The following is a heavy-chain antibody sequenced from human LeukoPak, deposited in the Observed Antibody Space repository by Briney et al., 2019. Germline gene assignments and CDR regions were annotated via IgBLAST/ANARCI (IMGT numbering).Heavy chain of an antibody. V-gene: IGHV3-48*03. CDR2: ISSSGSTI. CDR3: AKPYRNCSGGSCYSTFLDV. D-gene: IGHD2-15*01. Sequence: GGSLRLSCAASGFTFSSYEMNWVRQAPGKGLEWVSYISSSGSTIYYADSVKGRFTISRDNSKKTLYLQMSSLRAEDTAVYYCAKPYRNCSGGSCYSTFLDVWGKGTTVTISS. J-gene: IGHJ6*01. CDR1: GFTFSSYE.